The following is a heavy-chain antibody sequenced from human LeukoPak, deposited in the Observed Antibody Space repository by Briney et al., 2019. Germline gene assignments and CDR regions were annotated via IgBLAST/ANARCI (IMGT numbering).Heavy chain of an antibody. D-gene: IGHD3-22*01. CDR1: GYTFTGYY. CDR2: INPNSGGT. CDR3: AGGRNSVYYFNVVAPSYFDY. Sequence: ASVKLSCKASGYTFTGYYMHWVRQAPGQGLEWMGRINPNSGGTNYAQKFQGRVTMIRDTSINTAYMDLSRLRSDDTAVYYCAGGRNSVYYFNVVAPSYFDYWGQGTLVTVSS. J-gene: IGHJ4*02. V-gene: IGHV1-2*06.